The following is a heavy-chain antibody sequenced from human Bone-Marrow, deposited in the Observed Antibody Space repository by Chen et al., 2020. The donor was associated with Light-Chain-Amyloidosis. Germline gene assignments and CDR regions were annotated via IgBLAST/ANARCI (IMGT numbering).Heavy chain of an antibody. J-gene: IGHJ5*02. CDR2: IYPGGST. Sequence: QLQLQESGSGLVKPSQTLSLTCAVSGGSISSGYYSWSWIRQPPGKGLEWIGFIYPGGSTFYNPSLNSRVTMSVDRSKTQFSLKLTSVTAADTAVYYCARAGDFGSGTNNWFDPWGQGILVTVSS. D-gene: IGHD3-10*01. CDR3: ARAGDFGSGTNNWFDP. CDR1: GGSISSGYYS. V-gene: IGHV4-30-2*01.